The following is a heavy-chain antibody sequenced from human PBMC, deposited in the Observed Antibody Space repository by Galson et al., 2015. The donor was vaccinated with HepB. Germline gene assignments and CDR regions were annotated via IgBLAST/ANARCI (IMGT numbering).Heavy chain of an antibody. CDR3: TKLKGTQSFYGTDV. CDR2: TNSRGDTT. CDR1: GFTFNTYA. V-gene: IGHV3-23*01. Sequence: SLRLSCAASGFTFNTYAMYWVRQAPGKGLEWVSGTNSRGDTTYYADFVKGRFTTSRDNSKNTLYLQMNSLRAEDTAVYHCTKLKGTQSFYGTDVWGQGTTVTVSS. D-gene: IGHD1-1*01. J-gene: IGHJ6*02.